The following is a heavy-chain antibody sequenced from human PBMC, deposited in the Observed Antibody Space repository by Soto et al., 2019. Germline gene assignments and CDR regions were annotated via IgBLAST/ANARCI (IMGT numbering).Heavy chain of an antibody. V-gene: IGHV1-69*13. CDR2: IIPIFGTA. Sequence: GASVKVSCKASGGTFSSYAISWVRQAPGQGLEWMGGIIPIFGTANYAQKFQGRVTITADESTSTAYMELSSLRSEDTAVYYCAIYGDYAIRGEANDAFDIWGQGTMVTVSS. J-gene: IGHJ3*02. CDR1: GGTFSSYA. CDR3: AIYGDYAIRGEANDAFDI. D-gene: IGHD4-17*01.